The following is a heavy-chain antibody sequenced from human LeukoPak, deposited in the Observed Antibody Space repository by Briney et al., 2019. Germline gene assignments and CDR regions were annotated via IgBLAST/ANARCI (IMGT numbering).Heavy chain of an antibody. J-gene: IGHJ6*02. CDR3: ARDPLRYFDWSIGYYGMDV. CDR2: ISAYNGNT. Sequence: GASVKVYCKASGYTFTSYGISWVRQAPGQGLEWMGWISAYNGNTNYAQKLQGRVTMTTDTSTSTAYMELRSLRSDDTAVYYCARDPLRYFDWSIGYYGMDVWGQGTTVTVSS. D-gene: IGHD3-9*01. CDR1: GYTFTSYG. V-gene: IGHV1-18*01.